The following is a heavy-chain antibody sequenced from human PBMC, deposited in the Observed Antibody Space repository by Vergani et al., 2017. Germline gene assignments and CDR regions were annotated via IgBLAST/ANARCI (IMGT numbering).Heavy chain of an antibody. CDR2: IQFDGSNQ. J-gene: IGHJ4*02. CDR3: AKHFRGWGIDY. D-gene: IGHD3-16*01. CDR1: GFTLSNYD. Sequence: QVQLVESGGGVVQRGGSLRLSCATSGFTLSNYDMQWIRQGPGKGLEFVAFIQFDGSNQYWADSVKGRFTLSRDFTKNTLYLQMNSLRTDDTATYYCAKHFRGWGIDYWGQGTQVIVSS. V-gene: IGHV3-30*02.